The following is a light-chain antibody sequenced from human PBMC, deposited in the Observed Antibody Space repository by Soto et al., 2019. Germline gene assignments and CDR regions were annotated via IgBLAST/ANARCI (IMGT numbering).Light chain of an antibody. J-gene: IGLJ2*01. V-gene: IGLV3-21*02. Sequence: SYELTQAPSVSVAPGQTASITRGGDDLGSRDVHWYQQRPGQAPVLVVYDDIDRPSGIPERFSGYNSENTATLTINRVEAGDEADYYCQVWGGSDDPVVFGGGTKVTVL. CDR2: DDI. CDR1: DLGSRD. CDR3: QVWGGSDDPVV.